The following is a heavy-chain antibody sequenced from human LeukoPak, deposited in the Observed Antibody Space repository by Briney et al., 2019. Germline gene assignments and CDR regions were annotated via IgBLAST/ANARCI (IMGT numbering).Heavy chain of an antibody. Sequence: AASVKVSCKASGYTFTSYGISWVRQDPGQGLEWMGWISAYNGNTNYAQKLQGRVTMTTDTSTSTAYMELRSLRPDDTAVYYCARGRITIFGVVTPHFDYWGQGTLVTVSS. CDR1: GYTFTSYG. V-gene: IGHV1-18*04. J-gene: IGHJ4*02. CDR2: ISAYNGNT. D-gene: IGHD3-3*01. CDR3: ARGRITIFGVVTPHFDY.